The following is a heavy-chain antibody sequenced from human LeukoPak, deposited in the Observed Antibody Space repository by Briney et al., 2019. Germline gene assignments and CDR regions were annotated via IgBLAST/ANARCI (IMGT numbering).Heavy chain of an antibody. CDR1: GGTFSSYA. J-gene: IGHJ4*02. Sequence: GASVKVSCKASGGTFSSYAISWVRQAPGQGLEWMGRIIPILGIANYAQKFQGRVTITADKSTSTAYMELSSLRFEDTAVYYCARDRGYSYGSFLDYWGQGTLVTVSS. CDR3: ARDRGYSYGSFLDY. V-gene: IGHV1-69*04. CDR2: IIPILGIA. D-gene: IGHD5-18*01.